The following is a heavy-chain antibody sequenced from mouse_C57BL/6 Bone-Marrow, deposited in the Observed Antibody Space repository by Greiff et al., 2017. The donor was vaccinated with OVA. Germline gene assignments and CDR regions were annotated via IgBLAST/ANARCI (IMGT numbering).Heavy chain of an antibody. V-gene: IGHV5-6*01. CDR1: GFTFSTYG. CDR2: ISSGGSYT. D-gene: IGHD4-1*01. CDR3: ARHTWDGY. Sequence: EVKLMESGGDLVKPGGSLKLSCAASGFTFSTYGMSWVRQTPDKRLEWVATISSGGSYTYYPDSVKGRFTISRDNAKNTLYLQMSSLKSEDTAMYYCARHTWDGYLGQGTTLTVSS. J-gene: IGHJ2*01.